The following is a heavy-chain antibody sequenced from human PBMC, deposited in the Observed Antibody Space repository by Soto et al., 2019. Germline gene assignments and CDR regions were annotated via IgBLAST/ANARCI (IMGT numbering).Heavy chain of an antibody. V-gene: IGHV1-18*01. Sequence: QVQLVQSGDEVRKPGSSVKVSCKASGYIFVNYGIAWVRQAPGQGLEWMGWISPYRGNTHYASNVQGILTMTTDTSTSTAYMAQGSLSSDDTAVYYCAMVDNYVTPTPQDVWGQGTTGTVSS. CDR2: ISPYRGNT. CDR1: GYIFVNYG. D-gene: IGHD3-16*01. J-gene: IGHJ6*02. CDR3: AMVDNYVTPTPQDV.